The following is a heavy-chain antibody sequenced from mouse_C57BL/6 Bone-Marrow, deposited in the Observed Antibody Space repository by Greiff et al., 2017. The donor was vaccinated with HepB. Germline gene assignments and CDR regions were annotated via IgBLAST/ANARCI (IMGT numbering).Heavy chain of an antibody. CDR1: GYAFSSSW. CDR2: IYPGDGDT. V-gene: IGHV1-82*01. J-gene: IGHJ2*01. CDR3: ARASYYFDY. Sequence: VESGASVKISCKASGYAFSSSWMNWVKQRPGKGLEWIGRIYPGDGDTNYNGKFKGKATLTADKSSSTAYMQLSSLTSEDSAVYFCARASYYFDYWGQGTTLTVSS.